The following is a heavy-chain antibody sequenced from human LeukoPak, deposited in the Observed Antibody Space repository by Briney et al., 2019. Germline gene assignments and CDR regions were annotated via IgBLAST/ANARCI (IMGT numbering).Heavy chain of an antibody. V-gene: IGHV4-59*01. J-gene: IGHJ4*02. Sequence: SETLSLTRTVSGGSISGYSWSWIRQPPGKGLEWIAYIYYSGSTNYNPSLKSRVTISVDPSKNQFSLKLSSVTAADTAVYYCARNREGPTYYYDSSGYTPLDYWGQGTLVTVSS. CDR3: ARNREGPTYYYDSSGYTPLDY. CDR2: IYYSGST. D-gene: IGHD3-22*01. CDR1: GGSISGYS.